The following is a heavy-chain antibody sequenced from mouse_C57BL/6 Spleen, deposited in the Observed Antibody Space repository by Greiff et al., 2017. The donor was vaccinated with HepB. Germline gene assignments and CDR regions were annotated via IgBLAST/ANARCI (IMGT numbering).Heavy chain of an antibody. Sequence: QVQLQQSGAELVRPGASVTLSCKASGYTFTDYEMHWVKQTPVHGLEWIGAIDPETGGTAYNQKFKGKAILTADKSSSTAYMERRSLTSEDSAVYYCTSYGSSSWFAYWGQGTLVTVSA. CDR3: TSYGSSSWFAY. V-gene: IGHV1-15*01. J-gene: IGHJ3*01. D-gene: IGHD1-1*01. CDR2: IDPETGGT. CDR1: GYTFTDYE.